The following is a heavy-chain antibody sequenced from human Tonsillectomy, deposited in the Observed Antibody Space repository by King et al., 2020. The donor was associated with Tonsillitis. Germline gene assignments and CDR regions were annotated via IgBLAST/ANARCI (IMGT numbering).Heavy chain of an antibody. CDR1: GGSIRSYY. CDR2: IYYSGST. D-gene: IGHD6-6*01. J-gene: IGHJ6*03. CDR3: ASRQAARPYYYYYMDV. V-gene: IGHV4-59*08. Sequence: VQLQESGPGLVKPSETLSLTCTVSGGSIRSYYWSWIRQPPGKGLEWIGSIYYSGSTKYNPSLESRVTIAGDTSKNQFSLKLTSVTAADTAVYYCASRQAARPYYYYYMDVWGKGTTVTVSS.